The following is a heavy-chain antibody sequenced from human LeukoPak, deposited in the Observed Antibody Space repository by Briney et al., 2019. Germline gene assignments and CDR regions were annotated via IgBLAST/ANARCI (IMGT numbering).Heavy chain of an antibody. CDR2: INPSGGST. J-gene: IGHJ3*02. CDR3: ARDRGLHAFDI. D-gene: IGHD3-10*01. CDR1: GYTFTSYY. Sequence: ASVKVFCKASGYTFTSYYMHWVRQAPGQGLEWMGIINPSGGSTSYAQKFQGRVTVTRDTSTSTVYMELSSLRSEDTAVYYCARDRGLHAFDIWGQGTMVTVSS. V-gene: IGHV1-46*01.